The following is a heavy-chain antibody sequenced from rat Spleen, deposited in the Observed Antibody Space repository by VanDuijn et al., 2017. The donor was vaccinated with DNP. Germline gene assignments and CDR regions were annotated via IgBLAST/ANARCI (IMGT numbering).Heavy chain of an antibody. V-gene: IGHV5-22*01. D-gene: IGHD1-11*01. CDR3: AISRGTTEGFDY. Sequence: EVQLVESGGGLVQPGRSLKLSCAASGFTFSDYYMAWVRQAPTKGLEWVAYISYDGGSTYYGDSVKGRFTISRDNAKSTLYLQMNSLRSEDMATYYCAISRGTTEGFDYWGQGVMVTVSS. J-gene: IGHJ2*01. CDR1: GFTFSDYY. CDR2: ISYDGGST.